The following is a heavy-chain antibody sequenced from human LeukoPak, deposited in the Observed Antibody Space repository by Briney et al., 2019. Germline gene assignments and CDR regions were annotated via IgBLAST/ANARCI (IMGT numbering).Heavy chain of an antibody. CDR2: IRYDGSNK. D-gene: IGHD5-24*01. J-gene: IGHJ4*02. Sequence: GGSLRLSCAASGFTFSSYGMHWVRQAPGKGLEWVAFIRYDGSNKYYADSVKGRFTISRDNSKNTLYLQMNSLRAEDTAVYYCAKDLRRGDGYNPSDYYFDYWGQGTLVTVSS. CDR1: GFTFSSYG. V-gene: IGHV3-30*02. CDR3: AKDLRRGDGYNPSDYYFDY.